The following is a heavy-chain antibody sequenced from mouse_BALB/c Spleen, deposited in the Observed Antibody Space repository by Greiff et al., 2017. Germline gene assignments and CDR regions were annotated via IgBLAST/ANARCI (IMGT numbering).Heavy chain of an antibody. Sequence: VQLQQPGAELVRSGASVKLSCTASGFNIKDYYMHWVKQRPEQGLEWIGWIDPENGDTEYAPKFQGKATMTADTSSNTAYLQLSSLTSEDTAVYYCNVGDYVGYWGQGTTLTVSS. CDR2: IDPENGDT. CDR3: NVGDYVGY. D-gene: IGHD2-4*01. V-gene: IGHV14-4*02. CDR1: GFNIKDYY. J-gene: IGHJ2*01.